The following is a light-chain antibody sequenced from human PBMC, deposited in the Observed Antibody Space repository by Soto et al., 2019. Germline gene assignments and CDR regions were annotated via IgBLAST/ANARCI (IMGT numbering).Light chain of an antibody. Sequence: QLVLTQSPSASASLGASVNLTCTLSSGHSYYAIAWHQQQPQKGPRYLMKLNSDGSHSKGDGIPDRFSGSSSGAERYLTISSLQSEDEADYYCQTWGTGIPVFGGGTKLTVL. J-gene: IGLJ3*02. V-gene: IGLV4-69*01. CDR3: QTWGTGIPV. CDR1: SGHSYYA. CDR2: LNSDGSH.